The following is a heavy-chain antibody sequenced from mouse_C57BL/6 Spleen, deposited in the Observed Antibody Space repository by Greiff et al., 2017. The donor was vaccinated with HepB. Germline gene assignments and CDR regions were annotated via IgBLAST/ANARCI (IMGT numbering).Heavy chain of an antibody. CDR1: GFNIKDYY. V-gene: IGHV14-2*01. CDR3: AKAYYSNPYYFDY. D-gene: IGHD2-5*01. J-gene: IGHJ2*01. Sequence: EVQLQQQSGAELVKPGASVKLSCTASGFNIKDYYMHWVKQRTEQGLEWIGRIDPEDGETKYAPKFQGKATITADTSSNTAYLQLSSLTSEDTAVYYCAKAYYSNPYYFDYWGQGTTLTVSS. CDR2: IDPEDGET.